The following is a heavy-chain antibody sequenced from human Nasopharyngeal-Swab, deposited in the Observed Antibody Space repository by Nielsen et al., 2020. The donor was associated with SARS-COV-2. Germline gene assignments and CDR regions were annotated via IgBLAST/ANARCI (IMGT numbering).Heavy chain of an antibody. V-gene: IGHV7-4-1*02. CDR2: INTNTGNP. CDR3: ARDYITMVRGMTRYYYYGMDV. Sequence: ASVKVSCKASGGTFSEYAINWVRQAPGQGLEWMGWINTNTGNPTYAQGFTGRFVFSLDTSVSTAYLQISSLKAEDTAVYYCARDYITMVRGMTRYYYYGMDVWGQGTTVTVSS. J-gene: IGHJ6*02. CDR1: GGTFSEYA. D-gene: IGHD3-10*01.